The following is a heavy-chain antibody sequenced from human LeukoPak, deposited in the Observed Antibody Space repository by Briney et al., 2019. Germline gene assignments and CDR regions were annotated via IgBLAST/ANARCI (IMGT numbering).Heavy chain of an antibody. J-gene: IGHJ4*02. Sequence: GGSLRLSCVASGFIFSSYWMSWVRQAPGKGLEWVANIKQDGSEKYYVDSVKGRFTISRDNAKNSLYLQMNSLRAEDTAAYYCARERGLYYDYVWGSYRPAHFDYWGQGTLVTVSS. CDR1: GFIFSSYW. CDR2: IKQDGSEK. V-gene: IGHV3-7*01. D-gene: IGHD3-16*02. CDR3: ARERGLYYDYVWGSYRPAHFDY.